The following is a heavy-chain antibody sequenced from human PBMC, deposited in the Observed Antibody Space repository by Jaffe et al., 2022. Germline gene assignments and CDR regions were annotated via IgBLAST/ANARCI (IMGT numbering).Heavy chain of an antibody. V-gene: IGHV4-34*01. CDR2: INHSGST. Sequence: QVQLQQWGAGLLKPSETLSLTCAVYGGSFSGYYWSWIRQPPGKGLEWIGEINHSGSTNYNPSLKSRVTISVDTSKNQFSLKLSSVTAADTAVYYCARGKRFGESIPLHYYYYYMDVWGKGTTVTVSS. D-gene: IGHD3-10*01. J-gene: IGHJ6*03. CDR3: ARGKRFGESIPLHYYYYYMDV. CDR1: GGSFSGYY.